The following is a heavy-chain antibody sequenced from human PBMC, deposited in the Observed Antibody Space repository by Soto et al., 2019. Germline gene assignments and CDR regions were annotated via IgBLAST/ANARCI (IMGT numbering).Heavy chain of an antibody. CDR3: TREGSAPYHYYVMAV. D-gene: IGHD3-16*01. CDR1: GYTFTTYG. Sequence: VASVKVSCKASGYTFTTYGISWVRQAPGEGLEWLGWINTHNGNTNYAQNLQGRVFMTADTSTNTAYMELRSLRSDDTAIYYCTREGSAPYHYYVMAVRAQGTSVPVSS. CDR2: INTHNGNT. V-gene: IGHV1-18*01. J-gene: IGHJ6*02.